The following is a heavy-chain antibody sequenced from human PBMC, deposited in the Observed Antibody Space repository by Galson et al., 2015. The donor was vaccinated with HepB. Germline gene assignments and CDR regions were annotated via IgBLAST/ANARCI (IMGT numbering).Heavy chain of an antibody. V-gene: IGHV1-18*04. J-gene: IGHJ4*02. CDR1: GYTFTSCG. CDR3: ARDPPDSSGWSGYNLYYFDY. CDR2: ISAYNGNT. D-gene: IGHD6-19*01. Sequence: SVKVSCKASGYTFTSCGISWVRQAPGQGLEWMGWISAYNGNTNYAQKLQGRVTMTTDTSTSTAYMELRSLRSDDTAVYYCARDPPDSSGWSGYNLYYFDYWGQGTLVTVSS.